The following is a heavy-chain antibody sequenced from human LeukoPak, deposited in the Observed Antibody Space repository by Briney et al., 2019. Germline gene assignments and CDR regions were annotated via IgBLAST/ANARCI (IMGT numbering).Heavy chain of an antibody. CDR2: ISAYNGST. Sequence: ASVKVSCKASGYTFTSCGISWVRQAPGQGLEWMGWISAYNGSTNYAQKLQGRVTMTTDTSTSKAYMELRSLRSDDTAVYYCAGSLGYCTSNVCYLKYWGQGTLVTVSS. J-gene: IGHJ4*02. CDR1: GYTFTSCG. V-gene: IGHV1-18*01. CDR3: AGSLGYCTSNVCYLKY. D-gene: IGHD2-8*01.